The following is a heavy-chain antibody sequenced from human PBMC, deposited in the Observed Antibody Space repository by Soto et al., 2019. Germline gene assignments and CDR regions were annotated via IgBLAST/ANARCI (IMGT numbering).Heavy chain of an antibody. CDR2: INPSGGST. Sequence: QVQLVQAGAEVKKPGASVKVSCKASGYTFTSYYMHWVRQAPGQGLAWMGIINPSGGSTSYAQNFQGRVTMTRDTSTRTVSVELSSLRSEVTAVYYCARVSLDYYGSGSYDYFDYWGQGTLVTVSS. CDR3: ARVSLDYYGSGSYDYFDY. J-gene: IGHJ4*02. CDR1: GYTFTSYY. V-gene: IGHV1-46*03. D-gene: IGHD3-10*01.